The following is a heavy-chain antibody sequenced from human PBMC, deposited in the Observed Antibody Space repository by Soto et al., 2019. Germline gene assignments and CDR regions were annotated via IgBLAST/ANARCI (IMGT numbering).Heavy chain of an antibody. CDR2: ISYDGSSQ. J-gene: IGHJ6*02. V-gene: IGHV3-30*03. CDR1: GFTFSSYA. Sequence: QGQLVESGGGVVQPWTSLRLSCAASGFTFSSYAMHWVRQAPGKGLEWVALISYDGSSQWYADAVKGRFTISRDNSNNTLFLEMNSLRADDTAVYFCAAIREVDVWGQGTTVTVSS. CDR3: AAIREVDV. D-gene: IGHD1-26*01.